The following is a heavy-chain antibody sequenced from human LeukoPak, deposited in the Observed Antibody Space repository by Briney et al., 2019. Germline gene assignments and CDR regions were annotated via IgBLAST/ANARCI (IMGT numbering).Heavy chain of an antibody. D-gene: IGHD3-22*01. CDR2: ISWNSGSI. V-gene: IGHV3-9*01. Sequence: GGSLRLSCAASGFTFDDYAMHWVRQAPGKGLEWVSGISWNSGSIGYADSVKGRFTISRDNAKNSPYLQMNSLRAEDTALYYCAKANYYYDSSGYYYFDYWGQGTLVTVSS. CDR1: GFTFDDYA. CDR3: AKANYYYDSSGYYYFDY. J-gene: IGHJ4*02.